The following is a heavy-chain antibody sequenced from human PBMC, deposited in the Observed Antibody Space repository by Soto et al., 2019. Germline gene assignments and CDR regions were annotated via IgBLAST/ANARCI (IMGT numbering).Heavy chain of an antibody. CDR1: GYNFTSYG. V-gene: IGHV5-51*01. Sequence: GESLKISSKGSGYNFTSYGIGWVRQMPGKGLEWMGIIYPGDSDTRYSPSFQGQVTISADKSISTAYLQWSSLKASDTAMYYCARLPVGGYCSSTSCLLNYYGMDVWGQGTTVTVSS. J-gene: IGHJ6*02. CDR3: ARLPVGGYCSSTSCLLNYYGMDV. D-gene: IGHD2-2*01. CDR2: IYPGDSDT.